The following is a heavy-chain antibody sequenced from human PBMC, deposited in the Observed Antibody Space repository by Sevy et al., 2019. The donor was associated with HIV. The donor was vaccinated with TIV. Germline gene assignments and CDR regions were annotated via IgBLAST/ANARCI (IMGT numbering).Heavy chain of an antibody. V-gene: IGHV5-10-1*01. CDR1: GYSFTSYW. J-gene: IGHJ6*03. CDR2: IDPSDSYT. CDR3: GGHGWGGYNTGDYYYMDV. D-gene: IGHD3-10*01. Sequence: GESLKISCKGSGYSFTSYWISWVRQMPGKGLEWMGRIDPSDSYTNYSPSFQGHVTISAAKSISTAYLQWSSLKASDNAMYYYGGHGWGGYNTGDYYYMDVWGKGTTVTVSS.